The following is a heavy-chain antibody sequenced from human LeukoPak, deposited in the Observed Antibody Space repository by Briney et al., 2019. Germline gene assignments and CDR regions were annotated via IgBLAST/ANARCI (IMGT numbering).Heavy chain of an antibody. CDR2: ITPNADRT. Sequence: GGSLRLSCAASGFTFGSYGMSWVRQAPGKGLEWVSFITPNADRTSYADSVEGRFTISRDNPGNTLYMQMNSLRDEDTALYYCAIMHGYYDGSGYWVQWGQGTLVTVS. V-gene: IGHV3-23*01. CDR1: GFTFGSYG. J-gene: IGHJ1*01. CDR3: AIMHGYYDGSGYWVQ. D-gene: IGHD3-22*01.